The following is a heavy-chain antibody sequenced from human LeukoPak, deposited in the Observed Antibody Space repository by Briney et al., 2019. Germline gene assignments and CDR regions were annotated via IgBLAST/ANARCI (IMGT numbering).Heavy chain of an antibody. CDR3: ASSPLISSGWLGFDY. V-gene: IGHV4-59*01. CDR1: GGSISSYY. D-gene: IGHD6-19*01. J-gene: IGHJ4*02. CDR2: IYHSGST. Sequence: SETLSLTCTVSGGSISSYYWSWIRQPPGKGLEWIGYIYHSGSTNDNPSLKSRVTISIDTSKNQFSLKLTSVTAADTAVYYCASSPLISSGWLGFDYWGQGILVTVSS.